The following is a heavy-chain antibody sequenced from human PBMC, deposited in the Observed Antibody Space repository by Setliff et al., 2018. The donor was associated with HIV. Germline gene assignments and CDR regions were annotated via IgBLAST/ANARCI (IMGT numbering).Heavy chain of an antibody. CDR1: GGTFSSYA. V-gene: IGHV1-69*05. J-gene: IGHJ4*02. D-gene: IGHD3-16*02. Sequence: SVKVSCKASGGTFSSYAISWVRQAPGQGLEWMGGIIPIFGTANYAQKFQGRVTITTDESTSTAYMELRSLRSDDTAVYYCARGGYVWGSYRYDYWGQGTLVTVSS. CDR2: IIPIFGTA. CDR3: ARGGYVWGSYRYDY.